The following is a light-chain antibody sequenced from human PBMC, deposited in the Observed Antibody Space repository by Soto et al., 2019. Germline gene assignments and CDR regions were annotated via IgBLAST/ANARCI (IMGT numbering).Light chain of an antibody. J-gene: IGLJ1*01. CDR3: QVWYSSTDLYV. CDR1: NIGSES. CDR2: DDS. Sequence: SYALPQQPSVSVAPGQTARITCGGNNIGSESVHWYQQRPGQAPVLVVYDDSDRPSGIPERFSGANSANTATLTISRGEAGDEADYYCQVWYSSTDLYVFGSGTKVTVL. V-gene: IGLV3-21*02.